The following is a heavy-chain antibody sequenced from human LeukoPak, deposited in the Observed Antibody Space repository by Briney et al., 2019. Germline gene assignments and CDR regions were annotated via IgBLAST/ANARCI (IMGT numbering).Heavy chain of an antibody. Sequence: EASVKVSCKASGYTFTGYYMHWVRQAPGQGLEWMGWINPNSGGTNYAQKFQGRVTMTRDTSISTAYMELSRLRSDDTAVYYCARDRPPIVATTSDAFDIWGQGTMVTVSS. CDR1: GYTFTGYY. CDR2: INPNSGGT. J-gene: IGHJ3*02. V-gene: IGHV1-2*02. CDR3: ARDRPPIVATTSDAFDI. D-gene: IGHD5-12*01.